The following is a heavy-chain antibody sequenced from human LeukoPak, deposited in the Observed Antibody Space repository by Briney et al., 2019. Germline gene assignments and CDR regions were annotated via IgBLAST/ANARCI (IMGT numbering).Heavy chain of an antibody. CDR1: GYSIRTGDY. CDR3: ARNRSLTTTPGFDH. J-gene: IGHJ4*02. Sequence: PSETLSLTCAVSGYSIRTGDYWGWIRQSPGKGLEWIGSIYHSGSTHYNPSLKSRVTISVDTSKNQFSLMLSSVTAADTAVYYCARNRSLTTTPGFDHWGQGTLVTVSS. CDR2: IYHSGST. V-gene: IGHV4-38-2*01. D-gene: IGHD4-11*01.